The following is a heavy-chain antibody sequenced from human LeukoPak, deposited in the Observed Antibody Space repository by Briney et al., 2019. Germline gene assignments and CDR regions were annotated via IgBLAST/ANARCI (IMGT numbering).Heavy chain of an antibody. V-gene: IGHV3-7*03. CDR1: GFTFSNYW. J-gene: IGHJ4*02. Sequence: GGSLRLSCAASGFTFSNYWMSWVRQAPGKGLEWVANIKQDGSDKNYVDSMKGRFTISRDNAKNSLYLQMNSLRAEDTAVYYCAKLFYLWRDAADYWGQGTLVTVSS. CDR3: AKLFYLWRDAADY. CDR2: IKQDGSDK. D-gene: IGHD3-3*01.